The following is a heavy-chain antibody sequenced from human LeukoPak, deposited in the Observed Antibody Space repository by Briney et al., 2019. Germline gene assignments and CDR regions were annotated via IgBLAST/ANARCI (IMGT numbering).Heavy chain of an antibody. D-gene: IGHD6-6*01. Sequence: GGSLRLSCAASGFTFSSYAMHWVRQAPGKGLEWVAVISYDGSNKYYADSVKGRFTISRDNSKNTLYLQMNSLRAEDTAVYYCARDGGIAARHFSRYFQHWGQGTLVTVSS. J-gene: IGHJ1*01. V-gene: IGHV3-30-3*01. CDR2: ISYDGSNK. CDR3: ARDGGIAARHFSRYFQH. CDR1: GFTFSSYA.